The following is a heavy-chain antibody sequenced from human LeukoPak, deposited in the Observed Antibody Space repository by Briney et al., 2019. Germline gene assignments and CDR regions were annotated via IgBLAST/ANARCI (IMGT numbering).Heavy chain of an antibody. D-gene: IGHD1-26*01. CDR1: GFTFSSYA. CDR2: ISGSGGST. V-gene: IGHV3-23*01. J-gene: IGHJ4*02. Sequence: GGSLRLSCAASGFTFSSYAMSWVRQAPGKGLEWVSAISGSGGSTYYADSVKGRFTISRDNSKNTLYLQMNSLRAEDTALYYCAKDYSGSYSLDYWGQGTLVTVSS. CDR3: AKDYSGSYSLDY.